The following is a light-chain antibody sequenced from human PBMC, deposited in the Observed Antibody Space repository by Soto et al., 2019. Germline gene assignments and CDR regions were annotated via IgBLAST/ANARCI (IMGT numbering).Light chain of an antibody. CDR2: DVS. V-gene: IGLV2-14*01. CDR3: SSYTSSSTL. CDR1: SSDVGGYNY. J-gene: IGLJ2*01. Sequence: QSALTQPASGSGSPGQSITISCTGTSSDVGGYNYVSWYQQHPGKAPKLMIYDVSNWPSGVSNRFSGSKSGNTASLTISGLQAEDEADYYCSSYTSSSTLFGGGTKLTVL.